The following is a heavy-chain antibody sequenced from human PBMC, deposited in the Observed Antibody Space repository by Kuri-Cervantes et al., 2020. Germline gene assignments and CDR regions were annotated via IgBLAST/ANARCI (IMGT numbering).Heavy chain of an antibody. J-gene: IGHJ6*02. CDR2: INPNSGGT. CDR3: ARGSPVTYGMDV. V-gene: IGHV1-2*04. D-gene: IGHD4-17*01. Sequence: ASVKVSCKASGYTFTGYYMHWVRQALGQGLEWMGWINPNSGGTNYAQKFQGWVTMTRDTSISTAYMELSRLRSDDTAVYYCARGSPVTYGMDVWGQGTTVTVSS. CDR1: GYTFTGYY.